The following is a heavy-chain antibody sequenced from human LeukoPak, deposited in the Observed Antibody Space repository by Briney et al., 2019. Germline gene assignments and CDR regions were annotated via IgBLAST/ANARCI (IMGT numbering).Heavy chain of an antibody. V-gene: IGHV3-23*01. Sequence: PGGSLRLSCAASGFTFSSYAISWVRQAPGKGLEWVSAISGGGFTTFYADSVKGRFTISRDNSKNTLFLQMNSLGAEDTALYYCAKTGGLRSSWFDTWGQGTLVTVSS. CDR1: GFTFSSYA. J-gene: IGHJ5*02. D-gene: IGHD2-2*01. CDR3: AKTGGLRSSWFDT. CDR2: ISGGGFTT.